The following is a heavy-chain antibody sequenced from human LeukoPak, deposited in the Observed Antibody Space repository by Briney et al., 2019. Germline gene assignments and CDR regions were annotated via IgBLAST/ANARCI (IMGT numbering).Heavy chain of an antibody. J-gene: IGHJ6*03. CDR2: IYSGGTT. CDR3: AKGGNIRILDYYYYMDV. D-gene: IGHD2/OR15-2a*01. CDR1: GFTVSNNY. Sequence: GGSLRLSCAASGFTVSNNYLHWVRQAPGKGLEWVSVIYSGGTTYYANSVKGRFTISRDNAKNTLYMQMNSLKVEDTAVYYCAKGGNIRILDYYYYMDVWGKGTTVTVSS. V-gene: IGHV3-53*01.